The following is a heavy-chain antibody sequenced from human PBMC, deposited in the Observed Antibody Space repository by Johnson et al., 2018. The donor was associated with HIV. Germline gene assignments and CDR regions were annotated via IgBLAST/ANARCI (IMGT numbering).Heavy chain of an antibody. Sequence: VQLVESGGGVVQPGRSLRLSCAASGFTFSSYAMHWVRQAPGQGLEWVAVISYDGRNKYYADSVKGRFTISRDNSKNTLYLQMNSLRAEDTAVYYCASFAAAGDAFDIWGQGTMVTVSS. D-gene: IGHD6-13*01. J-gene: IGHJ3*02. CDR1: GFTFSSYA. CDR3: ASFAAAGDAFDI. V-gene: IGHV3-30-3*01. CDR2: ISYDGRNK.